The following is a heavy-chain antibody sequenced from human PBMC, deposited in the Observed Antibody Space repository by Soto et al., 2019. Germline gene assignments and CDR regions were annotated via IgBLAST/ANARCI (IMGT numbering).Heavy chain of an antibody. J-gene: IGHJ3*02. V-gene: IGHV1-24*01. CDR3: ATSRLSLWGAFDI. D-gene: IGHD3-16*01. CDR2: FDPEDGET. CDR1: GYTLTELY. Sequence: ASVKVSCKVSGYTLTELYMHWLRQDTEKRLEWMGGFDPEDGETIYAQKFQGRATMTEDTSTDTAYMELSSLRSEDTAVYYCATSRLSLWGAFDIWGQGTMVTVSS.